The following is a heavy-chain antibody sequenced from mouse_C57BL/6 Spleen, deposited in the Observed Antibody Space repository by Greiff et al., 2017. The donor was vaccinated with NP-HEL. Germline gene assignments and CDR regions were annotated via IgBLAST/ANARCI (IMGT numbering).Heavy chain of an antibody. CDR3: ARSEGYSAWFAY. D-gene: IGHD2-3*01. CDR2: IYPGSGST. J-gene: IGHJ3*01. V-gene: IGHV1-55*01. Sequence: QVQLQQSGAELVKPGASVKMSCKASGYTFTSYWITWVKQRPGQGLEWIGDIYPGSGSTNYNEKFKSKATLTVDTSSSTAYMQLSSLTSEDSAVYYCARSEGYSAWFAYWGQGTLVTVSA. CDR1: GYTFTSYW.